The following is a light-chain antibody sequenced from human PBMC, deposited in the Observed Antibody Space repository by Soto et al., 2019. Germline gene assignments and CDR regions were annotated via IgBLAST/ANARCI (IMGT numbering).Light chain of an antibody. J-gene: IGLJ1*01. CDR3: CSYAGSYTEV. V-gene: IGLV2-11*01. CDR2: NDS. CDR1: SSNVGYYNY. Sequence: QAVVTQPRSVSGSPGQSVTISCTGTSSNVGYYNYVSWYQQHPGKVPKLMIYNDSKRPSGVPDRFSGSKSGNTASLTISGLQAEDEADYYCCSYAGSYTEVFGTGTKLTVL.